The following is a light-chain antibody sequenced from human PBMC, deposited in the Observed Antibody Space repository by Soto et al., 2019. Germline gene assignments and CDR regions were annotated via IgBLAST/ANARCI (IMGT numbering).Light chain of an antibody. CDR1: SSDVGSYNL. V-gene: IGLV2-23*01. J-gene: IGLJ3*02. Sequence: QSVLTQPASVSGSPGQSITISCTGTSSDVGSYNLVPWYQQHPGKAPKLMIYEGSKRPSGVSNRFSGSKSGNTASLTISGLQAEDEADYYCCSYAGSRVFGGGTKLTVL. CDR2: EGS. CDR3: CSYAGSRV.